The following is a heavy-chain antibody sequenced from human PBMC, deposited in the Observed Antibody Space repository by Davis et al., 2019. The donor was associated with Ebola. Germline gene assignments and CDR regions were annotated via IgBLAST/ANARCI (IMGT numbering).Heavy chain of an antibody. CDR1: GFTFSGSA. V-gene: IGHV3-73*01. CDR2: IRSKANSYAT. Sequence: GEFLKISCAASGFTFSGSAMHWVRQASGKGLEWVGRIRSKANSYATAYAASVKGRFTISRDDSKNTAYLQMNSLKTEDTAVYYCTIEGDSYYYYGMDVWGQGTTVTVSS. J-gene: IGHJ6*02. D-gene: IGHD3-16*01. CDR3: TIEGDSYYYYGMDV.